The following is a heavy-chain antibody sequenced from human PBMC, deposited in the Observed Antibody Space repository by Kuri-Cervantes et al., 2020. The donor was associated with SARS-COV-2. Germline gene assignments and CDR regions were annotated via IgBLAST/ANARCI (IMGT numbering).Heavy chain of an antibody. V-gene: IGHV4-31*03. CDR3: ARDQGNYYDSSGYIYGMDV. CDR1: GGSISSSSYY. J-gene: IGHJ6*02. CDR2: IYYSGST. Sequence: SETLSLTCTVSGGSISSSSYYWGWIRQPPGKGLEWIGYIYYSGSTYYNPSLKSRVTISVDTSKNQFSLKLSSVTAADTAVYYCARDQGNYYDSSGYIYGMDVWGQGTTVTVSS. D-gene: IGHD3-22*01.